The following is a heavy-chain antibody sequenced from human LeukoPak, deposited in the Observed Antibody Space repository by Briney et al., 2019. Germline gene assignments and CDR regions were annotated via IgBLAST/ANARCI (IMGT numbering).Heavy chain of an antibody. Sequence: GGSLRLSCAASGFTFSTYAMSWVRQAPGKGLEWVSTISGSGGSTYFADSVKGRFTISRDNSNNTLHLQMNSLRAEDTAVYYCAKKQGLQRPFDYWGQGTLVTVSS. CDR2: ISGSGGST. CDR3: AKKQGLQRPFDY. V-gene: IGHV3-23*01. CDR1: GFTFSTYA. J-gene: IGHJ4*02. D-gene: IGHD1/OR15-1a*01.